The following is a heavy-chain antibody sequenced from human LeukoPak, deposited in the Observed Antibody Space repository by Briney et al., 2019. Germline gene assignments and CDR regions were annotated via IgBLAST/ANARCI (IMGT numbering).Heavy chain of an antibody. D-gene: IGHD6-19*01. V-gene: IGHV3-64*01. J-gene: IGHJ4*02. CDR3: AKGRAGIDY. Sequence: PGGSLRLSCAASGFTFSNYSMHWVRQAPGKGLEYVSSISTNGGSTDYANSVKGRFTISRDNSKNTLYVQMNSLRAEDTAVYYCAKGRAGIDYWGQGTLVIVSS. CDR1: GFTFSNYS. CDR2: ISTNGGST.